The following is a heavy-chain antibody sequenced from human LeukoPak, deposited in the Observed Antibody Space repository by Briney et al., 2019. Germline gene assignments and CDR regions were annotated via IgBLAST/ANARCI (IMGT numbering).Heavy chain of an antibody. Sequence: PSETLSLTCTVSGGSVSRSPYYWGWIRQPPGKGLEWIGNIYYSGSTYYNPSLKSRVTISVDTSKNQFSLKVTSVTAADTAVYYCARRRMGWFGVSGGFDYWGQGTLVTVSS. CDR3: ARRRMGWFGVSGGFDY. CDR1: GGSVSRSPYY. CDR2: IYYSGST. V-gene: IGHV4-39*07. J-gene: IGHJ4*02. D-gene: IGHD3-10*01.